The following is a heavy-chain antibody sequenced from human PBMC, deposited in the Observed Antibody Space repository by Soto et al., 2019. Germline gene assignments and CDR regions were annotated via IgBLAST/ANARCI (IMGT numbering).Heavy chain of an antibody. CDR2: ISAHNGNT. CDR1: GYTFTSYG. CDR3: ARALTPTDY. Sequence: QVQLVQSGAEVKRPGASVKVSCKASGYTFTSYGVSWVRQAPVQGLEWMGWISAHNGNTIYAQKLQGRVTMTTDTSTSTAYKELRSLRSDDTAVYYCARALTPTDYWIQGTMVNVSS. V-gene: IGHV1-18*01. D-gene: IGHD3-9*01. J-gene: IGHJ4*02.